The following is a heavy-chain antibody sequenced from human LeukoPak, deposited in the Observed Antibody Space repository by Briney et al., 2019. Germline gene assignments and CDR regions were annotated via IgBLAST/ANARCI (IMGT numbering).Heavy chain of an antibody. J-gene: IGHJ4*02. D-gene: IGHD6-19*01. Sequence: GGSLRLSCAASGFTFSSYGMSWVRQAAGEGLEWVSATSGSGGSTYYADSVKGRFTISRDNSKNTLYLQMNSLRAEDTAVYYCARDGRRTQWLVPYYFDYWGQGTLVTVSS. CDR3: ARDGRRTQWLVPYYFDY. CDR1: GFTFSSYG. CDR2: TSGSGGST. V-gene: IGHV3-23*01.